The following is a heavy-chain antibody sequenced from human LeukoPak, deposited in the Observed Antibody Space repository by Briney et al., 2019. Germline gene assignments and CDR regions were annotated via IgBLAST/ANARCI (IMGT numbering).Heavy chain of an antibody. CDR2: IITSGST. V-gene: IGHV4-4*07. Sequence: SETLSLTCAVSGGSIRSHYWNWIRQPAGKGLEWIGRIITSGSTNYNPSLKSRVTMSVDTSKNQFSLNLTSVTAADTAVYYCARDGDFYDGSGYSGGYYFDYWGQGTLVTVSS. CDR1: GGSIRSHY. D-gene: IGHD3-22*01. CDR3: ARDGDFYDGSGYSGGYYFDY. J-gene: IGHJ4*02.